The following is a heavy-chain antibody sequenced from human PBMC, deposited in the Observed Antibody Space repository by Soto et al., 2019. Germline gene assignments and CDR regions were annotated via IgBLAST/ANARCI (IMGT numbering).Heavy chain of an antibody. D-gene: IGHD6-13*01. Sequence: QVQLVESGGGVVQPGRSLRLSCAASGFTFSSYAMHWVRQAPGKGLEWVAVISYDGSNKYYADSVKGRFTISRDNSKNTLYLQMNSLRAEHTAVYYCASGIAAAAEPFDYWGQGTLVTVSS. J-gene: IGHJ4*02. V-gene: IGHV3-30-3*01. CDR1: GFTFSSYA. CDR2: ISYDGSNK. CDR3: ASGIAAAAEPFDY.